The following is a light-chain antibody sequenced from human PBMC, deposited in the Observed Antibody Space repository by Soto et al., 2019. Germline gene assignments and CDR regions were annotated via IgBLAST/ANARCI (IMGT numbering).Light chain of an antibody. CDR3: QQRSNWPLT. CDR2: DAS. V-gene: IGKV3-11*01. Sequence: EIVLTQSPATLSLSPGEGATLSCRASQSVSNYLAWYQQKPGQAPRLLIYDASKRATGIPARFSGSGSGTDFTLTISSLEPEDFAFYYCQQRSNWPLTFGGGTKVEIK. CDR1: QSVSNY. J-gene: IGKJ4*01.